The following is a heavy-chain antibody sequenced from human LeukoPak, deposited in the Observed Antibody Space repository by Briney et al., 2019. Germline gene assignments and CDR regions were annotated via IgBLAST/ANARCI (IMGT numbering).Heavy chain of an antibody. J-gene: IGHJ6*03. D-gene: IGHD6-6*01. CDR3: ARSSNIAARTYYYYMDV. Sequence: SVKVSCKVSGGTFSSYAMSWVRQAPGQGLEWMGGIIPIFGTAKYAQKFQGRVTITADESTSTAYMELSSLRSEDTAAYYCARSSNIAARTYYYYMDVWGKGTTVTVSS. CDR2: IIPIFGTA. V-gene: IGHV1-69*01. CDR1: GGTFSSYA.